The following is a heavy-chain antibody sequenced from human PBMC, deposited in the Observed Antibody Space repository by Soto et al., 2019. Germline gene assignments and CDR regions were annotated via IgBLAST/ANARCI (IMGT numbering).Heavy chain of an antibody. D-gene: IGHD2-21*02. CDR3: ARDRGDRDY. V-gene: IGHV3-21*01. Sequence: EVQLVESGGGLVKPGGSLRLSCAASGFTFSSYSMNWVRQAPGKGLEWVSSISSSSSYIYYADSVKGRFTISRDNAKNSLYLQMNSLRGEGTAVYYCARDRGDRDYWGQGTLVTVSS. J-gene: IGHJ4*02. CDR2: ISSSSSYI. CDR1: GFTFSSYS.